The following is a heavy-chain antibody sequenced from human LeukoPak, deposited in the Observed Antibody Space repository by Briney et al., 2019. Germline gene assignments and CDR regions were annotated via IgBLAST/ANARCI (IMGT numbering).Heavy chain of an antibody. V-gene: IGHV4-59*01. CDR2: IYYSGIT. CDR3: ARSDSSSLPSDY. D-gene: IGHD6-6*01. Sequence: SETLSLTCTVSGGSISSYYWTWIRQPPGKGLEWIGYIYYSGITNYNPSLKSRVTISVDTSKNQFSLRLTSVTVADTAMYYCARSDSSSLPSDYWGQGTLVTVSS. J-gene: IGHJ4*02. CDR1: GGSISSYY.